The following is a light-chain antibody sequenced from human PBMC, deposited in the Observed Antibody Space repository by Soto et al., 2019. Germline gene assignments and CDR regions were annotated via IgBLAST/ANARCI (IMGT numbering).Light chain of an antibody. CDR1: QSISSW. V-gene: IGKV1-5*03. CDR2: KAS. Sequence: DIQITQSPSTLSGSVGDRVTITCRGSQSISSWLTWYQQKXGKAPKLLIYKASTLKSVVPSRSSGSGSGKEFTLTISSLQHDDYATYYCQQYNSYPWTLGQGTKVDI. J-gene: IGKJ1*01. CDR3: QQYNSYPWT.